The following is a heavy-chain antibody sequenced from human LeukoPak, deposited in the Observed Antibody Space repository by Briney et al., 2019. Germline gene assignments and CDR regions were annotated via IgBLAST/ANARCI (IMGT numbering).Heavy chain of an antibody. J-gene: IGHJ4*02. CDR3: ARRVGSSYSFLDY. CDR1: GGSISSGGYY. CDR2: IYYSGST. D-gene: IGHD5-18*01. V-gene: IGHV4-31*03. Sequence: SQTLSLTCTVSGGSISSGGYYWSWIRQHPGKGLEWIGYIYYSGSTYYNPSLKSRVTISVDTSKNQFSLKLSSVTAADTAVYYCARRVGSSYSFLDYWGQGTLVSVSS.